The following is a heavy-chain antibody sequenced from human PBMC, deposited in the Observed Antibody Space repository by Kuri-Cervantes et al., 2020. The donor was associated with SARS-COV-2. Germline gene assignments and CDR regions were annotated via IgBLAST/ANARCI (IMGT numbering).Heavy chain of an antibody. CDR3: ARDRTPPLRFLEWYSGDAFDI. D-gene: IGHD3-3*01. J-gene: IGHJ3*02. CDR2: ISSSSSYI. V-gene: IGHV3-21*01. CDR1: GFTFSSYS. Sequence: GESLKISCAASGFTFSSYSMNWVRQAPGKGLEWVSSISSSSSYIYYADSVKGRFTISRDNAKNSLYLQMNSLRAEDTAVYYCARDRTPPLRFLEWYSGDAFDIWGQGTMVTVSS.